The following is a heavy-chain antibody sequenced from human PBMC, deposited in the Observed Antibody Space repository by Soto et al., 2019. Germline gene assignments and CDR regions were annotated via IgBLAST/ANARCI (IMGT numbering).Heavy chain of an antibody. Sequence: GASVKVSCKASGYTFTSYGISWVRQAPGQGLEWMGWISAYNGNTNYAQKLQGRVTMTTDTSTSTAYIELRSLRSDDTAVYYCARGYYYGSGSYYKGPHYYYYYYMDVWGKGTTVTVSS. CDR2: ISAYNGNT. D-gene: IGHD3-10*01. CDR1: GYTFTSYG. V-gene: IGHV1-18*01. CDR3: ARGYYYGSGSYYKGPHYYYYYYMDV. J-gene: IGHJ6*03.